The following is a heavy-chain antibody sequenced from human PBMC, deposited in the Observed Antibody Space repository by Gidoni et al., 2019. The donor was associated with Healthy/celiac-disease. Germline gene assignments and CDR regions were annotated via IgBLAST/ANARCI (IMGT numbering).Heavy chain of an antibody. CDR1: GFTFDAYA. CDR3: AKDAVNLYYYYGMDV. V-gene: IGHV3-9*01. J-gene: IGHJ6*02. Sequence: EVQLVESGGGLVQPGRSLRLSCAASGFTFDAYAMHWVRQAPGKGLEWVSGMSWNSGSIGYADSVKGRFTISRDNAKNSLYLQMNSLRAEDTALYYCAKDAVNLYYYYGMDVWGQGTTVTVSS. CDR2: MSWNSGSI.